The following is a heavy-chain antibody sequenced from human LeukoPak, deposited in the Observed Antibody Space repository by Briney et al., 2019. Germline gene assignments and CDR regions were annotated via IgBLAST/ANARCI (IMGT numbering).Heavy chain of an antibody. V-gene: IGHV3-48*03. D-gene: IGHD6-19*01. J-gene: IGHJ4*02. Sequence: GGSLRLSCAASGFTFSSYEVNWVRQAPGKGLEWVSYISSSGSTIYYADSVKGRFTISRDNSKNTLNLQMNSLRAEDTAVYYCAKDRGTSVWYLDYWGQGKLVTVSS. CDR2: ISSSGSTI. CDR3: AKDRGTSVWYLDY. CDR1: GFTFSSYE.